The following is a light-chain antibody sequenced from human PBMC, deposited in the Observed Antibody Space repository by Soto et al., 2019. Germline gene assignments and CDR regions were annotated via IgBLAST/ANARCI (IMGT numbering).Light chain of an antibody. CDR3: SSYTSSSTLVV. J-gene: IGLJ2*01. CDR1: SSDVVGYNY. V-gene: IGLV2-14*01. CDR2: DVS. Sequence: QSALTQPASVSGSPGQSITISCTGTSSDVVGYNYVSGYQQHPGKAPKLMIYDVSNRPSGVSNRFSGSKSGNTASLTISGLQAEDEADYYCSSYTSSSTLVVFGGGTKLTVL.